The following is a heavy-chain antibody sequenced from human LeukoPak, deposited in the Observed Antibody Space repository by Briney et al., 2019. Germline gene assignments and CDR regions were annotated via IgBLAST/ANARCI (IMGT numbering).Heavy chain of an antibody. CDR1: GFTFSNAW. CDR2: IKDKTDGGTT. Sequence: GGSLRLSCAASGFTFSNAWMSWVRQAPGKGLERVGRIKDKTDGGTTDYAAPVKGRFTISRDDSKNTLYLQMNSLKTEDTAVYYCQYDFDYWGQGTLVTVSS. J-gene: IGHJ4*02. CDR3: QYDFDY. V-gene: IGHV3-15*01.